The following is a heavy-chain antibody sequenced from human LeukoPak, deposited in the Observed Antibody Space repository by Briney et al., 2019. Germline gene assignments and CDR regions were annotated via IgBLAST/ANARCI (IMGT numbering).Heavy chain of an antibody. J-gene: IGHJ4*02. D-gene: IGHD3-22*01. CDR1: GYTFTGYY. CDR3: ARGSTYYYDSSGYYRDY. V-gene: IGHV1-2*06. CDR2: INPNSGGT. Sequence: ASVKVSCKASGYTFTGYYMHWVRQAPGQGLEWMGRINPNSGGTNYAQTFQGRVTMTRATSISTAYMELSRLRSDDTAVDYCARGSTYYYDSSGYYRDYWGQGTRIIVSS.